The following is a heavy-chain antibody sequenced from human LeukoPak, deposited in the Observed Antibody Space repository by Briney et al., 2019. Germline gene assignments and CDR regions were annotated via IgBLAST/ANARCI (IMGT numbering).Heavy chain of an antibody. V-gene: IGHV3-53*01. Sequence: PGGSLRLSCAASGFTVSSNYMSWVRQPAGKGLEWVSVLYSGGATFYADSVKGRFTISRDTYKNTLYLQMNDLRADDTAVYYCTKLKGWYGEGFFDYWGQGTLVTVSS. J-gene: IGHJ4*02. CDR2: LYSGGAT. D-gene: IGHD3-10*01. CDR1: GFTVSSNY. CDR3: TKLKGWYGEGFFDY.